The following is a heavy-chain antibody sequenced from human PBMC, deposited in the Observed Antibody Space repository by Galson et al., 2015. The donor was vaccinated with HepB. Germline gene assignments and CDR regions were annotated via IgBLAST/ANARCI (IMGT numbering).Heavy chain of an antibody. CDR1: GFTFSSYG. Sequence: SLRLSCAASGFTFSSYGIHWVRQAPGKGLEWVAFIWYDGSNKYYADSVKGRFSISRDNSKNTLYLQMNSLRAEDTAVYYCAREMPAVAGGNFDYWGQGSLVTVSS. V-gene: IGHV3-33*01. CDR3: AREMPAVAGGNFDY. J-gene: IGHJ4*02. CDR2: IWYDGSNK. D-gene: IGHD6-19*01.